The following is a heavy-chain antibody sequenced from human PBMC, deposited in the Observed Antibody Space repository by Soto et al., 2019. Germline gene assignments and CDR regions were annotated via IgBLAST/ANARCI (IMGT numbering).Heavy chain of an antibody. D-gene: IGHD6-13*01. J-gene: IGHJ6*02. CDR2: IYYSGST. CDR1: GGSISSYY. V-gene: IGHV4-59*01. Sequence: SSETLSLTCTVSGGSISSYYWSWIRQPPGKGLEWIGYIYYSGSTNYNPSLKSRVTISVDTSKNQFSLKLSSVTAADTAVYYCAIDKRASSRGYGMDVWGQGXTVTVYS. CDR3: AIDKRASSRGYGMDV.